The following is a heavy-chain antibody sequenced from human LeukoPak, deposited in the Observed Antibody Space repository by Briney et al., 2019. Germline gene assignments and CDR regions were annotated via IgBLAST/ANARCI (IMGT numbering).Heavy chain of an antibody. CDR1: GYSISSGYH. Sequence: PSETLSLTCTVSGYSISSGYHWGWIRQPAGKGLEWIGRIYTSGSTNYNPSLKSRVTMSVDTSKNQFSLKLSSVTAAATAVYYCARDGGATVTTTDWFDPWGQGTLVTVSS. V-gene: IGHV4-4*07. D-gene: IGHD4-17*01. J-gene: IGHJ5*02. CDR3: ARDGGATVTTTDWFDP. CDR2: IYTSGST.